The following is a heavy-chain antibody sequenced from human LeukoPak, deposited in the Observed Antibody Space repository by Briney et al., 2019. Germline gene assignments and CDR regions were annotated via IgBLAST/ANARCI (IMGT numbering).Heavy chain of an antibody. V-gene: IGHV3-23*01. D-gene: IGHD3/OR15-3a*01. CDR3: AKRGVVIRVILVGFHKEAYYFES. Sequence: GGSLRLSCAVSGITLSNYGMSWIRQAPGKGLEWVAGISGSGGSTYYADSVKGRFTISRHNRKNTLYLQMNSLRAEDTAVYFCAKRGVVIRVILVGFHKEAYYFESWGQGALVTVSS. CDR2: ISGSGGST. CDR1: GITLSNYG. J-gene: IGHJ4*02.